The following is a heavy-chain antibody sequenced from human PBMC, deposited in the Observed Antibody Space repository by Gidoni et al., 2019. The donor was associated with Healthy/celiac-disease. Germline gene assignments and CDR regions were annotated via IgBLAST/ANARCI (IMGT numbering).Heavy chain of an antibody. V-gene: IGHV3-23*01. D-gene: IGHD3-3*01. CDR2: ISGSGGST. CDR3: AKDRTYYDFWSGYLNWFDP. Sequence: EVQLLESGGGLVQPGGSLRLSCAASGFTFSSYAMSWVRQAPGKGLEWVSAISGSGGSTYYADSVKGRFTISRDNSKNTLYLQMNSLRAEDTAVYYCAKDRTYYDFWSGYLNWFDPWGQGTLVTVSS. CDR1: GFTFSSYA. J-gene: IGHJ5*02.